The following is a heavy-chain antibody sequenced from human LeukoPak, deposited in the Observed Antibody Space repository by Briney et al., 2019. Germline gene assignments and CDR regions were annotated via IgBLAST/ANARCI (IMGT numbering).Heavy chain of an antibody. CDR2: IYYSGST. CDR1: GGSISSYY. Sequence: PSETLSLTCTVSGGSISSYYWSWIRQPPGKGLEWIGYIYYSGSTNYNPSLKSRVTISVDTSKNQFSLKLSSVTAADTAVYYCARNGRDGYNFGYYFDYWGQGTLVTVSS. D-gene: IGHD5-24*01. V-gene: IGHV4-59*01. J-gene: IGHJ4*02. CDR3: ARNGRDGYNFGYYFDY.